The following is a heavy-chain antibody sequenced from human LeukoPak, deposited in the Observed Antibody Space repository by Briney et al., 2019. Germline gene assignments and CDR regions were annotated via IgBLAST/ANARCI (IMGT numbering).Heavy chain of an antibody. Sequence: PGGSLRLSCAASGFTFSSYGMHWVRQAPGKGLEWVAVIWYDGSNKYYADSVKGRFTISRDNSKNTLYLQMNSLRAEDTAVYYCARDLVVQDRYYYYGMDVWGQGTTVTVSS. D-gene: IGHD2-15*01. CDR3: ARDLVVQDRYYYYGMDV. CDR2: IWYDGSNK. J-gene: IGHJ6*02. CDR1: GFTFSSYG. V-gene: IGHV3-33*01.